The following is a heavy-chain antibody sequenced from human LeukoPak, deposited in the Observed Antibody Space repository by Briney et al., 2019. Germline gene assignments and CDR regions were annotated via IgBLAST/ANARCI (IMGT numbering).Heavy chain of an antibody. D-gene: IGHD3-10*01. CDR2: IWYGGSNK. V-gene: IGHV3-33*08. J-gene: IGHJ4*02. Sequence: GRSLRLSCAASGFTFSSYGMHWVRQAPGKGLEWVAVIWYGGSNKYYADSVKGRFTISRDNSKNTLYLQMNSLRAEDTAVYYCATSPPGMVPYYFDYWGQGTLVTVSS. CDR1: GFTFSSYG. CDR3: ATSPPGMVPYYFDY.